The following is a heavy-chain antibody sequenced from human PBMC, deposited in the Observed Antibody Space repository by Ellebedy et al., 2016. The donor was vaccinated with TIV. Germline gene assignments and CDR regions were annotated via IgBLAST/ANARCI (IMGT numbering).Heavy chain of an antibody. D-gene: IGHD6-13*01. V-gene: IGHV1-2*02. CDR3: ARVIRGSSGMDV. J-gene: IGHJ6*02. CDR1: GYTFTGYY. Sequence: ASVKVSCKASGYTFTGYYMHWVRQAPGQGLEWMGWINPDSGSTQYAQKFQGRVTMTRDTSVNTAYMELSRLESDDTAVYYCARVIRGSSGMDVWGQGTTVIVS. CDR2: INPDSGST.